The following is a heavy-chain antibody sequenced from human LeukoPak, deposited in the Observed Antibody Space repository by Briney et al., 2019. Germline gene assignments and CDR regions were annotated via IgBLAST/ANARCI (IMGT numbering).Heavy chain of an antibody. Sequence: GGSLRLSCAASGFTFSSYAMSWVRQAPGKGLEWVSAISGSGGSTYYADSVKGRFTISRDNSKNTLYLQMNSLRAEDTAVYYCAEAQSPASYYDFWSGYFDYWGQGTLVTVSS. V-gene: IGHV3-23*01. J-gene: IGHJ4*02. D-gene: IGHD3-3*01. CDR1: GFTFSSYA. CDR3: AEAQSPASYYDFWSGYFDY. CDR2: ISGSGGST.